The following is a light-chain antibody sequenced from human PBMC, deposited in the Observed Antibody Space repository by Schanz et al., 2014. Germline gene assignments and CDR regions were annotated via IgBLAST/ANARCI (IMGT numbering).Light chain of an antibody. Sequence: EIVMTQSPATLSVSPGDRATLSCRASQSVSNNLVWYLQKPGQAPRLLMYGAFIRAAGIPDRFTGGGSGTDFTLTISRLEPEDFAIYYCQQYGSSVMYTFGQGTKLEI. CDR3: QQYGSSVMYT. CDR1: QSVSNN. V-gene: IGKV3-20*01. J-gene: IGKJ2*01. CDR2: GAF.